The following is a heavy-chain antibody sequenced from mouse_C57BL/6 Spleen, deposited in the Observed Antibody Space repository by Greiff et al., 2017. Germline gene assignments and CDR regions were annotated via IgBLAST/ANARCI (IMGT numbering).Heavy chain of an antibody. D-gene: IGHD1-1*01. CDR3: ARSLITTVVATRNYFDY. CDR2: INPSSGYT. V-gene: IGHV1-7*01. J-gene: IGHJ2*01. Sequence: QVQLQQSGAELAKPGASVKLSCKASGYTFTSSWMHWVKQRPGQGLEWIGYINPSSGYTKYNQKFKDKATLTADKSSSTAYMQLRGLTYEDSAVYYCARSLITTVVATRNYFDYWGQGTTLTVSS. CDR1: GYTFTSSW.